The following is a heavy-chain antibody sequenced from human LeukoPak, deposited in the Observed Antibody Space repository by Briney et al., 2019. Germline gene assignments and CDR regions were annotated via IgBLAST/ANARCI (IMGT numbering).Heavy chain of an antibody. CDR3: AKRHRPQQVTAFDL. J-gene: IGHJ5*02. Sequence: GGSLRLSCAASGFTFSSYTMSWVRQAPGKGLEWVSIISGSGGTTSYADSVEGRFTISRDNSNNTLYLQMNSLRVEDTAVYYCAKRHRPQQVTAFDLWGQGTLVTVSS. D-gene: IGHD6-13*01. V-gene: IGHV3-23*01. CDR1: GFTFSSYT. CDR2: ISGSGGTT.